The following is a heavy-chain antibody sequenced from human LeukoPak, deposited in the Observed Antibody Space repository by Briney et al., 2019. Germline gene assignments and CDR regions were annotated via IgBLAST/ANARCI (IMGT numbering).Heavy chain of an antibody. V-gene: IGHV4-59*11. CDR3: ATIKRGSIFGYFDF. Sequence: SETLSLTCTVSGVSFSDHYWGWIRQPPGKGLEWIGYMFDSENTNDNPSLKSRITLSADTSKNQYSLRLSSVTAADTAVYYCATIKRGSIFGYFDFWGQGILVTVSS. CDR2: MFDSENT. D-gene: IGHD5-18*01. CDR1: GVSFSDHY. J-gene: IGHJ4*02.